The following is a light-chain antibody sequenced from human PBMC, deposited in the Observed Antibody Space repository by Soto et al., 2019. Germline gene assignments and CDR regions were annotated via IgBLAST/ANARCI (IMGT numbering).Light chain of an antibody. Sequence: EIVVTQSPATLSWCPGESATLSCRAGQGVTTNFAWYQQKSGQSPRLLIYDVSIRATGVPARFSGTVSETDGTITISGLQSEDASVYFCQQYNNWTFSFGQGTRLEIK. CDR2: DVS. V-gene: IGKV3-15*01. CDR3: QQYNNWTFS. J-gene: IGKJ5*01. CDR1: QGVTTN.